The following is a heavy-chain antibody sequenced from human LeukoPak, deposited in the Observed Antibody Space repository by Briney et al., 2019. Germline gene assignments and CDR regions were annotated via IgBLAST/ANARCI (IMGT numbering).Heavy chain of an antibody. J-gene: IGHJ4*02. CDR3: GAKSSSWSPYSY. Sequence: KSGGSLRLSCAASGFTFSSYSMNWVRQAPGKGLEWVSSISSSSSYIYYADSVKGRFTISRDNAKNSLYLQMNSLRAEDTAVYYCGAKSSSWSPYSYGSQGTLVTVSS. CDR2: ISSSSSYI. CDR1: GFTFSSYS. V-gene: IGHV3-21*01. D-gene: IGHD6-13*01.